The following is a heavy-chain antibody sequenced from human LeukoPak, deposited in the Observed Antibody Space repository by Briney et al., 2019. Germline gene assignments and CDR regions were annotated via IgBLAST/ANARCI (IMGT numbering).Heavy chain of an antibody. CDR2: ITGSGGST. Sequence: PGGSLRLSCAASGFTFNNYAMSWVRQAPGKGPEGVSTITGSGGSTYYADSVKGRFTISRDNSNNTLYLQMNSLRAEDTAVYYCAKSRDSSGYYLSYFDYWGQGTLVTVSS. CDR1: GFTFNNYA. D-gene: IGHD3-22*01. CDR3: AKSRDSSGYYLSYFDY. J-gene: IGHJ4*02. V-gene: IGHV3-23*01.